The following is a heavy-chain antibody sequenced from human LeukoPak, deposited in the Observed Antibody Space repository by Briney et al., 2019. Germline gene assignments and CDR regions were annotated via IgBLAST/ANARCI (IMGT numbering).Heavy chain of an antibody. CDR1: GGSISSGSYY. J-gene: IGHJ4*02. CDR3: ARVRCSSTSCYEGDYYFDY. D-gene: IGHD2-2*01. V-gene: IGHV4-61*02. Sequence: SQTLSLTCTVSGGSISSGSYYWSWIRQPAGKGLEWIGRIYSSGSTNYNPSLKSQVTISLDTSKNQFSLKLSSVTAADTAVYYCARVRCSSTSCYEGDYYFDYWGQGTLVTVSS. CDR2: IYSSGST.